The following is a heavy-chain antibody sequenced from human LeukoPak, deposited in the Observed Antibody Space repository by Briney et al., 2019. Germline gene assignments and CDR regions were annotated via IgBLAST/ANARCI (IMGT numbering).Heavy chain of an antibody. Sequence: SETLSLTCTVSGGSISSYYWGWIRQPPGKGLEWIGSIYHSGSTYYNPSLKSRVTISVDTSKNQFSLKLSSVTAADTAVYYCASLPGYSYGTGIDYWGQGTLVTVSS. J-gene: IGHJ4*02. V-gene: IGHV4-38-2*02. CDR1: GGSISSYY. CDR2: IYHSGST. D-gene: IGHD5-18*01. CDR3: ASLPGYSYGTGIDY.